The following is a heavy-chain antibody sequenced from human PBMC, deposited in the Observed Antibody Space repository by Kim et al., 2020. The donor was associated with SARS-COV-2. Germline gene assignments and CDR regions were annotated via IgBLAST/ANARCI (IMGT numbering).Heavy chain of an antibody. CDR1: GFTFSSYA. CDR3: AKDPRRITMVRGVIIGNWFDP. CDR2: ISGSGGST. V-gene: IGHV3-23*01. J-gene: IGHJ5*02. Sequence: GGSLRLSCAASGFTFSSYAMSWVRQAPGKGLEWVSAISGSGGSTYYADSVKGRFTISRDNSKNTLYLQMNSLRAEDTAVYYCAKDPRRITMVRGVIIGNWFDPWGQGNLVTVSS. D-gene: IGHD3-10*01.